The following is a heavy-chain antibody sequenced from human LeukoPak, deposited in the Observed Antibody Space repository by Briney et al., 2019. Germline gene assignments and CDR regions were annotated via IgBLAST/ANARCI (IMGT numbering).Heavy chain of an antibody. CDR3: ARSMYCGGDCYYYFDY. CDR2: ISSSSSYI. V-gene: IGHV3-21*01. J-gene: IGHJ4*02. Sequence: GGSLRLSCAASGFTFRSYSMHWVRQAPGKGLEWVSSISSSSSYIYYADSVRGRFAISRDNAKNSLYLQMNSLRADDTAVYYCARSMYCGGDCYYYFDYWGQGTLVTVAS. D-gene: IGHD2-21*02. CDR1: GFTFRSYS.